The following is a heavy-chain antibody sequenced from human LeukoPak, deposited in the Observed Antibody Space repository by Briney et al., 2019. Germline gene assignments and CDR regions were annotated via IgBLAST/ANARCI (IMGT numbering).Heavy chain of an antibody. CDR1: GFTFSSYA. V-gene: IGHV3-23*01. Sequence: GGSLRLSCAASGFTFSSYAMSWVRQAQGMGLEWVSAISGSGGSTYYADSVKGRFTISRDNSKNTLYLQMNSLRAEDTAVYYCAKDRPPQQRRFGNYYGMDVWGQGATVTVSS. CDR3: AKDRPPQQRRFGNYYGMDV. D-gene: IGHD3-10*01. CDR2: ISGSGGST. J-gene: IGHJ6*02.